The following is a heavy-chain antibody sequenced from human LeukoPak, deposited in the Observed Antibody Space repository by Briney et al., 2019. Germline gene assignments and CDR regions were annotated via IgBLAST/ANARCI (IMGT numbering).Heavy chain of an antibody. Sequence: SETLSLTCTVSGVSISSYYWSWLRQPAGKGLEWVGRIYTSGSTNYNPSLKSPVTMSVDTSKIQFSLKLSSVTAADTAVYYCAREITLYFWSGYLDYWGQGTLVTVSS. CDR1: GVSISSYY. D-gene: IGHD3-3*01. CDR3: AREITLYFWSGYLDY. CDR2: IYTSGST. V-gene: IGHV4-4*07. J-gene: IGHJ4*02.